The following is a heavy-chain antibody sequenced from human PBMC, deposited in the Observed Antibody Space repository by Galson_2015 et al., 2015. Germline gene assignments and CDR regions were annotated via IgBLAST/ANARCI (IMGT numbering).Heavy chain of an antibody. J-gene: IGHJ4*02. D-gene: IGHD3-22*01. CDR2: ISSSGSTI. CDR3: ARGSKYSIHSLSSGYYYY. CDR1: GFTFSDYY. V-gene: IGHV3-11*01. Sequence: SLRISCAASGFTFSDYYMSWLRQAPGKGQEWVSYISSSGSTIHYADSVKGRFTISRGNAKNSLYLQMNSLRSEDTAVYYCARGSKYSIHSLSSGYYYYWGQGTLVTVSS.